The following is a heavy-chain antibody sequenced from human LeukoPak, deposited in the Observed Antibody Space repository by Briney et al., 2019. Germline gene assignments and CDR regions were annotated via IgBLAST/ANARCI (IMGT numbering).Heavy chain of an antibody. V-gene: IGHV4-34*01. CDR1: GGSFSGYY. D-gene: IGHD1-1*01. Sequence: PSETLSLTCAVYGGSFSGYYWSWIRQPPGKGLEWIGEINHSGSTNYNPSLKSRVTISVDTSKNQFSLKLSSVTAADTAVYYCARGVGRTTGTFDYWGQGTLVTVSS. J-gene: IGHJ4*02. CDR3: ARGVGRTTGTFDY. CDR2: INHSGST.